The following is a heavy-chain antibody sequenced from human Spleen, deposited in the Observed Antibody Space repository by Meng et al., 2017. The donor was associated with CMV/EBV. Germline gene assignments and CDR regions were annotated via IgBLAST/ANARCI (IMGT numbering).Heavy chain of an antibody. CDR2: ISGSGDNT. D-gene: IGHD2-2*01. V-gene: IGHV3-23*01. CDR1: GFTFDNFG. CDR3: ARGDSFVVPGGYYGMDV. J-gene: IGHJ6*02. Sequence: GGSLRLSCAASGFTFDNFGMNWVRQAPGKGLEWVSIISGSGDNTYYVDSVKGRFTISRDNSKNTLYLQMNSLRAEDTAVYYCARGDSFVVPGGYYGMDVWGQGTTVTVSS.